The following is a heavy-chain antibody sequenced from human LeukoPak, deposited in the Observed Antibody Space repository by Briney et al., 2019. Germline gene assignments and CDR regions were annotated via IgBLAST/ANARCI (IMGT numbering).Heavy chain of an antibody. J-gene: IGHJ4*02. CDR2: ISAHDGTR. D-gene: IGHD6-19*01. CDR3: ARRSTLYSSGRFYFDY. Sequence: ASVKVSCKASGYAFTNYGITWVRQAPGQGLEWMGWISAHDGTRNYALKHEDRVTMTTDTSTSTAYMELRGLRSDDTAVYYCARRSTLYSSGRFYFDYWGQGTLVTVSS. V-gene: IGHV1-18*01. CDR1: GYAFTNYG.